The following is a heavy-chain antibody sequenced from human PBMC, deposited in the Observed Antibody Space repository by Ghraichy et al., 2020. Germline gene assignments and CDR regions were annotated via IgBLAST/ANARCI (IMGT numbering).Heavy chain of an antibody. Sequence: GGSLRLSCAASGFTFSSYAMSWVRQAPGKGLEWVSTISGSGGSTYYADSVKGRFTISRDNSKNTLYLQMNSLRAEDTAVYYCAKDCSSTSCYAEYWGQGTLVTVSS. CDR3: AKDCSSTSCYAEY. D-gene: IGHD2-2*01. CDR2: ISGSGGST. J-gene: IGHJ4*02. V-gene: IGHV3-23*01. CDR1: GFTFSSYA.